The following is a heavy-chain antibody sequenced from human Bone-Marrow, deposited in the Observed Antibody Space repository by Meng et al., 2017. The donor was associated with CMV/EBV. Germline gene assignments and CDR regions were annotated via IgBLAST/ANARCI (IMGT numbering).Heavy chain of an antibody. V-gene: IGHV3-23*03. CDR2: IYSGAGST. D-gene: IGHD1-26*01. CDR1: GFTFSNYA. Sequence: GGSLRLSCAASGFTFSNYAMSWVRQAPGKGLEWVSLIYSGAGSTLYADSEKGRFTISRDNSKNTLYLQMNSLRAEDTAVYYCAKGGSSNWEIDYWGQGTLVTVSS. J-gene: IGHJ4*02. CDR3: AKGGSSNWEIDY.